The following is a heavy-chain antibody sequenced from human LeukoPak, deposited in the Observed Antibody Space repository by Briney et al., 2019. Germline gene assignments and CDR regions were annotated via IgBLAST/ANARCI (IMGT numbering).Heavy chain of an antibody. D-gene: IGHD3-10*01. CDR2: TYYRSKWYN. V-gene: IGHV6-1*01. J-gene: IGHJ5*02. CDR1: GDSVSSNSAA. Sequence: SQTLSLTCAISGDSVSSNSAAWNWIRQSPSRGLEWLGSTYYRSKWYNDYAVSVKSRITINPDTSKNQFSLQLNSVTPEDTAVYYCARATLYYYGSGSARMDWFDPWGQGTLVTVSS. CDR3: ARATLYYYGSGSARMDWFDP.